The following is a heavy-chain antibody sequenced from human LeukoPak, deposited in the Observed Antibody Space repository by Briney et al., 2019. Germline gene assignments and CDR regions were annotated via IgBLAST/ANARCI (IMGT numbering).Heavy chain of an antibody. CDR3: ARISRRFRGVIITPWGY. V-gene: IGHV1-8*02. D-gene: IGHD3-10*01. J-gene: IGHJ4*02. CDR2: MNPNSGNT. Sequence: GASVKVSCKASGHTFTGYYMHWVRQATGQGLEWMGWMNPNSGNTGYAQKFQGRVTMTRNTSISTAYMELSSLRSEDTAVYYCARISRRFRGVIITPWGYWGQGTLVTVSS. CDR1: GHTFTGYY.